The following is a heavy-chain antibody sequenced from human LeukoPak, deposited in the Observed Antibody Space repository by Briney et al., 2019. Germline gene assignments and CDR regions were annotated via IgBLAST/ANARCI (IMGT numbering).Heavy chain of an antibody. CDR3: ASQNVDAFDI. Sequence: GGSLRLSCAASGFTFSNYAMHWVRQAPGKGLEWVAVISYDGSNKYYADSVKGRFTISRDNSKNTLYLQMNSLRAEDTAVYYCASQNVDAFDIWGQGTMVTVSS. CDR2: ISYDGSNK. V-gene: IGHV3-30-3*01. CDR1: GFTFSNYA. J-gene: IGHJ3*02. D-gene: IGHD2/OR15-2a*01.